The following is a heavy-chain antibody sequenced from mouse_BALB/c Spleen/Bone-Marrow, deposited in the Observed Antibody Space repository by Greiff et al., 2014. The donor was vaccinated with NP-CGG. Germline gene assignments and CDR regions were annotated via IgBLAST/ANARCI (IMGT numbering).Heavy chain of an antibody. V-gene: IGHV1S22*01. CDR3: TRGIVLDYFDY. J-gene: IGHJ2*01. CDR2: IYPGSNNT. CDR1: GYTFTSYW. D-gene: IGHD2-10*02. Sequence: LKESGSELVRPGASVKLSCKASGYTFTSYWIHWVRQRPGQGLEWIGDIYPGSNNTNLDEKFKSKATLTVDTSSNTAFMQLSSLTSEDSAVYYCTRGIVLDYFDYWGQGTTLTVSS.